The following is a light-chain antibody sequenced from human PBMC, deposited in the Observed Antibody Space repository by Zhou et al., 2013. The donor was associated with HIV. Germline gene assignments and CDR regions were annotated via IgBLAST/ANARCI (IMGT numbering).Light chain of an antibody. V-gene: IGKV3-11*01. J-gene: IGKJ5*01. CDR1: QSVRNDY. CDR2: DAS. Sequence: EIVLTQSPDTLSLSPGERVTLSCKTSQSVRNDYLAWYQQKPGQAPRLLIYDASNRATGIPARFSGSKSGTDFTLTISSLEPEDFAVYYCQQGDAFGQGTRLEI. CDR3: QQGDA.